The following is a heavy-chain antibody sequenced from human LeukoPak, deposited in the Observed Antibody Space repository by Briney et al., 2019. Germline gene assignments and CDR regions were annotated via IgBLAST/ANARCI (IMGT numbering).Heavy chain of an antibody. D-gene: IGHD6-13*01. Sequence: ASVKVSCKASGGTFSSYTISWVRQAPGQGLEWMGRIIPILGIANYAQKFQGRVTITADKSTSTAYMELSSLRSEDTAVYYCARDLDGAAAGTGAFDIWGQGTMVTVS. CDR1: GGTFSSYT. CDR2: IIPILGIA. CDR3: ARDLDGAAAGTGAFDI. J-gene: IGHJ3*02. V-gene: IGHV1-69*04.